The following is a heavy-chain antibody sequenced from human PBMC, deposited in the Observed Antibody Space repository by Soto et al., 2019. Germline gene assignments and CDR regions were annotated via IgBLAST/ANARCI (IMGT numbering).Heavy chain of an antibody. V-gene: IGHV1-69*12. Sequence: QVQLVQSGAEVKKPGSSVKVSCKASGGTFINYAIHWVRQAPGQGLEWMGGIIPSVGTPNYAQKFQGRVTITADGSSNTAYMQLGSLRSEDTAVYYCARVRVDYGDYYYGMDVWGQGTTVAVSS. CDR1: GGTFINYA. CDR2: IIPSVGTP. CDR3: ARVRVDYGDYYYGMDV. J-gene: IGHJ6*02. D-gene: IGHD4-17*01.